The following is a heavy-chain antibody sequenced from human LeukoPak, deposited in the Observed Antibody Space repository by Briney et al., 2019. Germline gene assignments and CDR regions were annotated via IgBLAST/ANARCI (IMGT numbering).Heavy chain of an antibody. Sequence: GGSLRLSCAASGFTFSSYAMHWVGQAPGKGLEWAAVISYDGSNKYYADSVRGRFTISRDNSKNTLYLQMNSLGAEDTAVYYWARDADTAMAYFDYWGQGTLVTVSS. J-gene: IGHJ4*02. D-gene: IGHD5-18*01. CDR2: ISYDGSNK. CDR3: ARDADTAMAYFDY. V-gene: IGHV3-30-3*01. CDR1: GFTFSSYA.